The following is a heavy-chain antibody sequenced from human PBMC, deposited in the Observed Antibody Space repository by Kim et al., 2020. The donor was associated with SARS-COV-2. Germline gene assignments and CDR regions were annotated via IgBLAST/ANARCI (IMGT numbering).Heavy chain of an antibody. CDR2: ISGSSERT. J-gene: IGHJ6*02. Sequence: GGSLRLSCAASGFTFTNYAMAWVRQAPAKGLEWVSSISGSSERTYYTGSVKGRFTISRDNSGNALYLEMTSLRAEDTAVYYCAKEGGVNTAYFSAMDVWGQGTTVTVSS. CDR1: GFTFTNYA. CDR3: AKEGGVNTAYFSAMDV. V-gene: IGHV3-23*01. D-gene: IGHD4-17*01.